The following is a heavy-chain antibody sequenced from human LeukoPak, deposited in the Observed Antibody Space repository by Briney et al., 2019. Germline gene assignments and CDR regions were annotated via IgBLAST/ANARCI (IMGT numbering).Heavy chain of an antibody. J-gene: IGHJ3*02. CDR2: IYTSGST. D-gene: IGHD6-13*01. Sequence: SETLSLTCTVSGGSISSGSYYWSWIRQPAGKGLEWIGRIYTSGSTNYNPSLKSRVTISVDTSKNQFSLKLSSVAAADTAVYYCARTSVGYSSSWYGQWEAFDIWGQGTMVTVSS. CDR3: ARTSVGYSSSWYGQWEAFDI. V-gene: IGHV4-61*02. CDR1: GGSISSGSYY.